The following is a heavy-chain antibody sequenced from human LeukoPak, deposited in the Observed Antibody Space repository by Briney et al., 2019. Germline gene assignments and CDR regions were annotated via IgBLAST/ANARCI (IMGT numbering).Heavy chain of an antibody. Sequence: GGSLRLSCAASGFTFSASPMHWVRQASGKGLEWVGRITGTHATAYSATVKGRFTISRDNSKNTLYLQMSSLRAEDTAVYYCARLGYSYGYKYFDYWGQGTLVTVSS. J-gene: IGHJ4*02. D-gene: IGHD5-18*01. CDR1: GFTFSASP. CDR3: ARLGYSYGYKYFDY. V-gene: IGHV3-73*01. CDR2: ITGTHAT.